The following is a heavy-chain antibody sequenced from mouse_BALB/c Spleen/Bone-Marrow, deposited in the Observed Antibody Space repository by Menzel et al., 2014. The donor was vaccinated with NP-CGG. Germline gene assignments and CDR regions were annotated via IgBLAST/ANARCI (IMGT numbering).Heavy chain of an antibody. CDR3: ARRGLLRSQGFAY. Sequence: EVQLVESGGGLVQPGGSLKLSCAASGFDFSRYWMSWVRQAPGKGLEWIGEINPDSSTINYTPSLKDNFIISRDNAKNTLYLQMSKVRSEDTALYYCARRGLLRSQGFAYWGQGTLVTVSA. CDR1: GFDFSRYW. J-gene: IGHJ3*01. V-gene: IGHV4-1*02. CDR2: INPDSSTI. D-gene: IGHD1-1*01.